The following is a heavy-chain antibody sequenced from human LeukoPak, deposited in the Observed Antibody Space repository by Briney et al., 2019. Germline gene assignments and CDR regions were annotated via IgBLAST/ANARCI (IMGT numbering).Heavy chain of an antibody. CDR2: IYHSGST. V-gene: IGHV4-30-2*01. CDR3: ARVSNYYFDY. J-gene: IGHJ4*02. CDR1: GGSISSGGYS. D-gene: IGHD1-7*01. Sequence: PSQTLSLTCAVSGGSISSGGYSWSWLRQPPGKGLEWIGYIYHSGSTYYNPSLKSRVTISVDRSKNQFSLKLSSVTAADTAVYYCARVSNYYFDYWGQGTLVTVSS.